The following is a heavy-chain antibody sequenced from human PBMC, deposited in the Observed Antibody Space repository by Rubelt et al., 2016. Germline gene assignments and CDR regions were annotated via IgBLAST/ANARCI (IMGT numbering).Heavy chain of an antibody. V-gene: IGHV3-30*04. CDR1: GFTFSSYA. D-gene: IGHD2-15*01. CDR3: ARGAMVVAASVNWFDP. J-gene: IGHJ5*02. CDR2: ISYDGSNK. Sequence: GGGLVQSGGSLRLSCAASGFTFSSYAMNWVRQAPGKGLEWVAVISYDGSNKYYADSVKGRFTISRDNSKNTLYLQMNSLRAEDTAVYYCARGAMVVAASVNWFDPWGQGTLVTVSS.